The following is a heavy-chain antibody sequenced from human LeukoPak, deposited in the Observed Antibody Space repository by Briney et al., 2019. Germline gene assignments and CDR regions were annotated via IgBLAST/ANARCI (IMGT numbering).Heavy chain of an antibody. CDR2: IIPMFDTA. D-gene: IGHD3-22*01. V-gene: IGHV1-69*06. J-gene: IGHJ4*02. Sequence: SVKVSCKASGGTFSYAINWVRQAPGQGLEWMGRIIPMFDTANYAQMFQDRVTITADKSTTTAYLELSSLGSEDTAVYYCARAPRDYFDGSGYRTGLDYWGQGTLVTVSS. CDR3: ARAPRDYFDGSGYRTGLDY. CDR1: GGTFSYA.